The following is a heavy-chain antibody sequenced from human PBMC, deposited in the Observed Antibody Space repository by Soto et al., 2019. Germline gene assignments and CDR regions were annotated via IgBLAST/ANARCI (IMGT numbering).Heavy chain of an antibody. CDR3: VRDGPPRAAFDI. Sequence: TGGSLRLSCAASGFTFSTSGMHWVRQAPGKGLESVANINQDGRQKNSVDSVRGRFSISRDNAKNSLYLQMNSLRAEDTAVYFCVRDGPPRAAFDIWGQGTMVTDSS. V-gene: IGHV3-7*01. CDR1: GFTFSTSG. J-gene: IGHJ3*02. CDR2: INQDGRQK.